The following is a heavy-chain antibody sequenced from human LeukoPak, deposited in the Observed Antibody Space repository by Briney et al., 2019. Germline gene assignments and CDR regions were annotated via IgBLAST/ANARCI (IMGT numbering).Heavy chain of an antibody. Sequence: GGSLRVSCAASGFTFSSYWMSWVRQAPGKGLEWVANIMQDGSDKYYVDSVRGRFTISRDNAKYSLYLQMNSLRAEDTAVYYCARVVSNSWYLDYWGQGTLVTVSS. J-gene: IGHJ4*02. V-gene: IGHV3-7*01. D-gene: IGHD6-13*01. CDR3: ARVVSNSWYLDY. CDR2: IMQDGSDK. CDR1: GFTFSSYW.